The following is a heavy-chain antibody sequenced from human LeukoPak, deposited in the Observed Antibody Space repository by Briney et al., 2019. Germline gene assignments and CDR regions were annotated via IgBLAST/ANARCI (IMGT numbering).Heavy chain of an antibody. V-gene: IGHV3-23*01. J-gene: IGHJ1*01. CDR1: GFTFSTYA. CDR3: AKDQRITMIVVPEYFQH. D-gene: IGHD3-22*01. Sequence: GGSLRLSCAASGFTFSTYAMSWVRQAPGKGLEWVSAISGSGGSTYYADSVKGRFTISRDNSKNPLYLQMNSLRAEDTAVYYCAKDQRITMIVVPEYFQHWGQGTLVTVSS. CDR2: ISGSGGST.